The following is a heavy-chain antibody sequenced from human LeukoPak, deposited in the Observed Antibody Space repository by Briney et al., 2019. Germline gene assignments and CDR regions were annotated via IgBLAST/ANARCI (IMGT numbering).Heavy chain of an antibody. V-gene: IGHV3-30-3*01. CDR1: GFTFSSYA. Sequence: GRSLRLSCAASGFTFSSYAIHWVRQAPGKGLEWVAVISYDGSNKYYADSVKGRFTISRDNSKNTLYLQMNSLRAEDTAVYYCARDGGSGYYYSFDYWGQGTLVTVSS. D-gene: IGHD3-22*01. CDR2: ISYDGSNK. CDR3: ARDGGSGYYYSFDY. J-gene: IGHJ4*02.